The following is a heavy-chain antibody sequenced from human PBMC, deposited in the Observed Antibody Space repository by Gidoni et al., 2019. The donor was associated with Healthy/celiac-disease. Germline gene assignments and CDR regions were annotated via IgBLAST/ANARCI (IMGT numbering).Heavy chain of an antibody. CDR2: ISSNGGST. V-gene: IGHV3-64D*06. CDR1: GFPSSIYA. CDR3: VSTPGYSYGIMDY. Sequence: EVQLVESGGGLVQPGGSLRLSCSASGFPSSIYAMHWVRQAPGKGLEYVSAISSNGGSTYYADSVKGRFTISRDNSKNTLYLQMSSLRAEDTAVYYCVSTPGYSYGIMDYWGQGTLVTVSS. J-gene: IGHJ4*02. D-gene: IGHD5-18*01.